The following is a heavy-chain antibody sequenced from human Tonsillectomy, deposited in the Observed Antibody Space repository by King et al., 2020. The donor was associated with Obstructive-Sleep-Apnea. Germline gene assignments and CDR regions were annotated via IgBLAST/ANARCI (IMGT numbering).Heavy chain of an antibody. CDR3: ARDGGDYYDSSGYSYPSFDY. D-gene: IGHD3-22*01. V-gene: IGHV4-59*01. CDR2: IYYSGST. J-gene: IGHJ4*02. CDR1: GGSISSYY. Sequence: QLQESGPGLVKPSETLSLTCTVSGGSISSYYWSWIRQPPGKGLEWIGYIYYSGSTNYNPSLKSRVTISVDTSKNQFSLKLSSVTAADTAVYYCARDGGDYYDSSGYSYPSFDYWGQGTLGTVSS.